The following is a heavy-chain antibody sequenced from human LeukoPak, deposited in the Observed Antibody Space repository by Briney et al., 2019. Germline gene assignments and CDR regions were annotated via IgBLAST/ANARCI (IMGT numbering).Heavy chain of an antibody. J-gene: IGHJ4*02. CDR2: ISSNGGST. V-gene: IGHV3-64*01. CDR1: GFTFSSYA. D-gene: IGHD3-10*01. Sequence: GGSLTLSCAPSGFTFSSYAMHWVGQAPGKGREYVSAISSNGGSTYYANSVKGRFTISRDNSKNTLYLQMGSLRAEDMAVYYCARGTRGFDYWGQGTLVTVSS. CDR3: ARGTRGFDY.